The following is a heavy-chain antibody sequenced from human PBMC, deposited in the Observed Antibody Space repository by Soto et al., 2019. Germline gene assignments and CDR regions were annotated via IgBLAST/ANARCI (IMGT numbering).Heavy chain of an antibody. V-gene: IGHV4-59*01. Sequence: ETLSLTCTVSGGSISSYYWSWIRQPPGKGLEWIGYIYYSGSTNYNPSLKSRVTISVDTSKNQFSLKLSSVTAADTAVYYCAADQISQDAFDIWGQGTMATVSS. CDR2: IYYSGST. J-gene: IGHJ3*02. CDR1: GGSISSYY. CDR3: AADQISQDAFDI.